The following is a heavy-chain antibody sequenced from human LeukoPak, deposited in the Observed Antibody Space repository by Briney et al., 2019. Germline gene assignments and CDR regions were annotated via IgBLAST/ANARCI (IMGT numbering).Heavy chain of an antibody. Sequence: GGSLRLSCAASGFTFSDYYMSWIRQAPGKGLEWVSYISSSGSTIYYADSVKGRFTISRDNAKNSLYLQMNSLRAEDTAVYYCARDSRYFDWLPLDYWGQGTLVTVSS. CDR1: GFTFSDYY. D-gene: IGHD3-9*01. CDR3: ARDSRYFDWLPLDY. V-gene: IGHV3-11*04. J-gene: IGHJ4*02. CDR2: ISSSGSTI.